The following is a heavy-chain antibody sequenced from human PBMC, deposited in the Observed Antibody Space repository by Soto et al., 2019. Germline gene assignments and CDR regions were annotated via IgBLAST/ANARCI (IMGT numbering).Heavy chain of an antibody. V-gene: IGHV3-48*02. Sequence: EVQLVESGGGLVQPGGSLRLSCAASGFTFSSYSMNWVRQAPGKGLEWVSYISSSSSTIYYADSVKGRFTISRDNAKNSLYLQMNSLRDEDPAVYYCARDGSAILTGEPYNWFDPWGQGTLVTVSS. CDR3: ARDGSAILTGEPYNWFDP. J-gene: IGHJ5*02. CDR1: GFTFSSYS. D-gene: IGHD3-9*01. CDR2: ISSSSSTI.